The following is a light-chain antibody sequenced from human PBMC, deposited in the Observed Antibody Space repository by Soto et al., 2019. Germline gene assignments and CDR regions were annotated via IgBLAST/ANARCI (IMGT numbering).Light chain of an antibody. CDR3: MQGTHWPPT. CDR1: QSLVSSDGNTY. CDR2: KVS. V-gene: IGKV2-30*01. J-gene: IGKJ1*01. Sequence: DVLMTQSPLSLPVTLGQPASISCRSSQSLVSSDGNTYLNWFLQRPGQSPRRLIYKVSDRDSGVPDRFSGSGSVTDFTLKIIRVEAEDIGVYYCMQGTHWPPTFGQGTKVEIK.